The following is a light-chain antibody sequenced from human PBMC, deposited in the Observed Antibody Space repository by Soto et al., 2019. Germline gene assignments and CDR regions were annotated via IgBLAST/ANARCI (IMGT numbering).Light chain of an antibody. CDR2: DAS. Sequence: EIVLTQSPATLSLSPGERATLSCRASQSVSSYLVWYQQKPGQAPRVLLSDASNRATGIPARFSGSGSGTDFTLTISSLKPEDFAGYYCPQRTNWPVTFGGGTTVEIK. V-gene: IGKV3-11*01. CDR3: PQRTNWPVT. J-gene: IGKJ4*01. CDR1: QSVSSY.